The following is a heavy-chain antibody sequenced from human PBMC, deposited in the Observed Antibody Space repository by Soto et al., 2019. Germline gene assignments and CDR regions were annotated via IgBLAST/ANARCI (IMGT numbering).Heavy chain of an antibody. D-gene: IGHD5-12*01. J-gene: IGHJ4*02. CDR1: GYSFTNYA. CDR2: INAGNGNT. V-gene: IGHV1-3*01. CDR3: ARVSGYYLPDY. Sequence: ASVKVSFKASGYSFTNYATHWVRQAPRQRLEWMGWINAGNGNTKYSQKFQGRVTITRDTSASTAYMELSSLRSEDTAVYYCARVSGYYLPDYWGQGTLVTVSS.